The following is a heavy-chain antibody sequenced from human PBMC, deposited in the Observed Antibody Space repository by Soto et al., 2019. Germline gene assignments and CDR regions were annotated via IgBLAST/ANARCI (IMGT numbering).Heavy chain of an antibody. Sequence: QVQLVESGGGVVQPGRSLRLSCAASGFTFSSYAMHWVRQAPGKGLEWVAVISYDGSNKYYADSVKGRFTISRDNSKNTLYLQMHSLRAADTAVYYCARPLWRDDYNWGYFDLSGRGTLVTVS. CDR2: ISYDGSNK. V-gene: IGHV3-30-3*01. D-gene: IGHD4-4*01. CDR3: ARPLWRDDYNWGYFDL. CDR1: GFTFSSYA. J-gene: IGHJ2*01.